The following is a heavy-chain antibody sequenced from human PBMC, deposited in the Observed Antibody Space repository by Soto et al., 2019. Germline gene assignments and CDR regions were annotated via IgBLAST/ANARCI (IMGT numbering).Heavy chain of an antibody. J-gene: IGHJ4*02. V-gene: IGHV3-23*01. CDR2: ISGSGGST. CDR3: AKDLPDMVVVAEAGTFDY. D-gene: IGHD2-2*01. Sequence: GGSLRLSCAASGFTFSSYAMSWVRQAPGKGLEWVSAISGSGGSTYYADSGEGRFTISRANSKNTLYLQMNGLRAEETAVYYCAKDLPDMVVVAEAGTFDYWGQGTLVTVSS. CDR1: GFTFSSYA.